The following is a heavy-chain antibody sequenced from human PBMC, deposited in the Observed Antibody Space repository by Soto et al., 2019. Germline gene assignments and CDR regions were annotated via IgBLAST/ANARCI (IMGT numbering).Heavy chain of an antibody. CDR3: VRDYYGSGSTNWFDP. CDR1: GDSVSSNSAA. Sequence: SQTLSLTCAISGDSVSSNSAAWNWIRQAPSRGLEWLGRTYYRSKWYNDYAISVKSRMIINPDTSKNQFSLQLNSVTPEDTAVYYCVRDYYGSGSTNWFDPWGQGTLVTVSS. J-gene: IGHJ5*02. V-gene: IGHV6-1*01. CDR2: TYYRSKWYN. D-gene: IGHD3-10*01.